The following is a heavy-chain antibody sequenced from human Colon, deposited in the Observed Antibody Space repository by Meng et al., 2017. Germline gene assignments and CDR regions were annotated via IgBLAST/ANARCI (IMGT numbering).Heavy chain of an antibody. Sequence: GESLKISCTASGFTFGDYAMSWFRQAPGKGLEWVGFIRSKAYGGTTEYAASVKGRFTISRDDSKSIAYLQMNSLKTEDTAVYYCTRDGPSLYYYGSGSYEVSAFDIWGQGTMVT. CDR1: GFTFGDYA. CDR3: TRDGPSLYYYGSGSYEVSAFDI. D-gene: IGHD3-10*01. J-gene: IGHJ3*02. CDR2: IRSKAYGGTT. V-gene: IGHV3-49*03.